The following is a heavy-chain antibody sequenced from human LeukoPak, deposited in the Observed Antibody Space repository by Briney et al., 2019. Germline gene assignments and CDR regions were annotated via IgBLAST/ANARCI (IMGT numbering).Heavy chain of an antibody. CDR2: IYYSGST. J-gene: IGHJ2*01. Sequence: SETLSLTCTVSGGSISSSSYYWGWIRQPPGKGLEWIGSIYYSGSTYYNPSLKSRVTISVDTSKNQFSLKLSSVTAADTAVYYCARAGSRSPEWYFDLWGRGTLVTVSS. CDR1: GGSISSSSYY. CDR3: ARAGSRSPEWYFDL. V-gene: IGHV4-39*07. D-gene: IGHD1-26*01.